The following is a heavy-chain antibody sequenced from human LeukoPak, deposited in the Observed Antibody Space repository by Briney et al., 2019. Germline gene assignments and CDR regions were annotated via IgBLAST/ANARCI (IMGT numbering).Heavy chain of an antibody. CDR3: ARAPSGSNYNYYYYMDV. J-gene: IGHJ6*03. CDR2: IYYSGTT. CDR1: GYSISSGYY. Sequence: SETLSLTCTVSGYSISSGYYWGWIRQPPGKGLAWIGSIYYSGTTDYNPSLKSRVTISVDRSKNQFSLKLSSVTAADTAVYYCARAPSGSNYNYYYYMDVWGKGTTVTVSS. V-gene: IGHV4-38-2*02. D-gene: IGHD4-11*01.